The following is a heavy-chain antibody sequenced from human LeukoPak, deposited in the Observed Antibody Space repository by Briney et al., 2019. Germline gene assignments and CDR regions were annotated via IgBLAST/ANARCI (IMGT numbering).Heavy chain of an antibody. CDR2: FDPEDGEK. J-gene: IGHJ4*02. D-gene: IGHD1/OR15-1a*01. CDR1: GYTLTELS. Sequence: GASVKVSCKVSGYTLTELSMHWVRQAPGKGLEWMGSFDPEDGEKINAQRFQGRVTMTADTSTDTAYMELSSLKSEDTAVYYCATDVALPVGWNNWGQGTLVTVSS. V-gene: IGHV1-24*01. CDR3: ATDVALPVGWNN.